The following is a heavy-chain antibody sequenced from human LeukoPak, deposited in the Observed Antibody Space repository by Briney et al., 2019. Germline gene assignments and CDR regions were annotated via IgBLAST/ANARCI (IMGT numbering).Heavy chain of an antibody. CDR3: ARDRGKDYFDS. J-gene: IGHJ4*02. CDR1: GLTFTSHG. V-gene: IGHV3-33*01. D-gene: IGHD4-23*01. Sequence: GTSLRLSCTTSGLTFTSHGFHWLRQVVGKRLEWVAFVRNDGSDTYHANSVKGRFSISRDDSKNTLYLQMNSLRPEDTAIYYCARDRGKDYFDSWGQGTQVTVSS. CDR2: VRNDGSDT.